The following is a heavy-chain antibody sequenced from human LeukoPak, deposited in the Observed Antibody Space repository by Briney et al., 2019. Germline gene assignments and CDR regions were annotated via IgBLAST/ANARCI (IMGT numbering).Heavy chain of an antibody. V-gene: IGHV3-48*03. D-gene: IGHD1-26*01. CDR3: ARGNSGTYYPFDN. Sequence: QTGGSLRLSCAASGFTFSSYEMNWVRQAPGKGLEWVSYISTSGSTIYYADSVKGRFTISRDNAKDSLYLQVSSLRAEDTAVYYCARGNSGTYYPFDNWGQETLVTVSS. CDR2: ISTSGSTI. J-gene: IGHJ4*02. CDR1: GFTFSSYE.